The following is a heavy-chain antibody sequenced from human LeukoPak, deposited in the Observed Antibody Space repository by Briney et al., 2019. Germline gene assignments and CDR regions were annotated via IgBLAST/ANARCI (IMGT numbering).Heavy chain of an antibody. CDR3: ARGGGFGSPPAY. J-gene: IGHJ4*02. D-gene: IGHD3-10*01. CDR2: IYHSGSV. Sequence: SETLSLTCTVSGGSISNYYWGWIRQPPGKGLEWIGYIYHSGSVNYNPSLKSRVTISVDTTNNQFSLKLYSVTAADTAVYYCARGGGFGSPPAYWGQGTLVTVSS. V-gene: IGHV4-59*01. CDR1: GGSISNYY.